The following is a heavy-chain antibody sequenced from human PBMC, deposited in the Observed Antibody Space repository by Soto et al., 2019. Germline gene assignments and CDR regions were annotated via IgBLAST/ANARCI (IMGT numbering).Heavy chain of an antibody. CDR2: IYWDDDK. J-gene: IGHJ6*02. V-gene: IGHV2-5*02. D-gene: IGHD6-13*01. CDR3: ASAWYGDQYYYGMGV. Sequence: SGPTLVNPTQTLTLTCTFSGFSFSTSGVAVGWIRQPPGKALEWLAVIYWDDDKRYSPSLKSRLTITKDTSNNQVVLTVTNMDPVDTATYYCASAWYGDQYYYGMGVWGQGTTVTVSS. CDR1: GFSFSTSGVA.